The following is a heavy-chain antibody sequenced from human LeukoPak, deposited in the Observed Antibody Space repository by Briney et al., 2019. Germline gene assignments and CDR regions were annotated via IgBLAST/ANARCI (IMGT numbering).Heavy chain of an antibody. CDR2: INHSGST. V-gene: IGHV4-34*01. D-gene: IGHD6-19*01. CDR1: GGSFSGYY. CDR3: ARSWAMAVAGTDTRADY. Sequence: SETLSLTCAVYGGSFSGYYWSWIRQPPGKGLEWIGEINHSGSTNYNPSLKSRVTISVDTSKNQFSLKLSSVTAADTAVYYCARSWAMAVAGTDTRADYWGQGTLVTVSS. J-gene: IGHJ4*02.